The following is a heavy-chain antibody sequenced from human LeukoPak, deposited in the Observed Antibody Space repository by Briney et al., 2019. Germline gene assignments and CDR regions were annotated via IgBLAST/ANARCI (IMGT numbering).Heavy chain of an antibody. D-gene: IGHD4-11*01. CDR2: IYTSGST. V-gene: IGHV4-61*02. Sequence: SQTLSLTCTVSGGSISSGSYYWSWIRQPAGKGLGWIGRIYTSGSTNYNPSLKSRVTISVDTSKNQFSLKLSSVTAADTAVYYCAGDVSSNYDWFDPWGQGTLVTVSS. CDR3: AGDVSSNYDWFDP. CDR1: GGSISSGSYY. J-gene: IGHJ5*02.